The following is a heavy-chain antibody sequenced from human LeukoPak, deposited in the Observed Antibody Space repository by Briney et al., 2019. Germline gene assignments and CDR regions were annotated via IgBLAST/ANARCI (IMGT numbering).Heavy chain of an antibody. D-gene: IGHD6-13*01. CDR1: GGSISSYY. Sequence: PSETLSLTCTVSGGSISSYYWSWIRQPPGKGLEWIGYIYYSGSTNYNPSLKSRVTISVDTSKNQFSLKLSSVTAADTAVYYCARRYSSSWDETNWFDPWGQRTLVTVSS. CDR2: IYYSGST. V-gene: IGHV4-59*08. CDR3: ARRYSSSWDETNWFDP. J-gene: IGHJ5*02.